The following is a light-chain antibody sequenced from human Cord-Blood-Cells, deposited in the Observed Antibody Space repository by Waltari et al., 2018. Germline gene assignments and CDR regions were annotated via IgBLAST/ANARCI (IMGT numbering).Light chain of an antibody. CDR1: SSDVGGYNY. CDR3: SSYTSSSTLGV. V-gene: IGLV2-14*01. J-gene: IGLJ2*01. Sequence: QSALTQPASVSGSPGQSITISCTGTSSDVGGYNYVSWYQQHPGKAPKLMIYDVRNRPSGVSNRFSGSKSCNTASLTISGLQAEDEADYYCSSYTSSSTLGVFGGGTKLTVL. CDR2: DVR.